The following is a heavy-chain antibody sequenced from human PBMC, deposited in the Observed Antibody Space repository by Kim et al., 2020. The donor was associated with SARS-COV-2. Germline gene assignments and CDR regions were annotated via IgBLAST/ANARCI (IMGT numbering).Heavy chain of an antibody. Sequence: GGSLRLSCAASGFTFSSYEMNWVRQAPGKGLEWVSYISSSGSTIYYADSVKGRFTISRDNAKNSLYLQMNSLRAEDTAVYYCARDLLTVTGTDYWGQGTLVTVSS. D-gene: IGHD4-17*01. V-gene: IGHV3-48*03. J-gene: IGHJ4*02. CDR1: GFTFSSYE. CDR3: ARDLLTVTGTDY. CDR2: ISSSGSTI.